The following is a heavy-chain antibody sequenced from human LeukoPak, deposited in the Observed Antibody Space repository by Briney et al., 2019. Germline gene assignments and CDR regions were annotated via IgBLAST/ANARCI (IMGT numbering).Heavy chain of an antibody. CDR3: ARRYYYGSGSYFEYYFDY. CDR2: IYPGDSDT. D-gene: IGHD3-10*01. Sequence: GESLKISCKGSGYSFTSYWIGWVRPMPGKGLEWMGIIYPGDSDTRYSPSFQGQVTISADKSISTAYLQWSSLKASDTAMYYCARRYYYGSGSYFEYYFDYWGQGTLVTVSS. J-gene: IGHJ4*02. V-gene: IGHV5-51*01. CDR1: GYSFTSYW.